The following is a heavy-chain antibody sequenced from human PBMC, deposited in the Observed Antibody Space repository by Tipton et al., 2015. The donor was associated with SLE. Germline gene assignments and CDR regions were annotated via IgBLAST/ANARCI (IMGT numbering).Heavy chain of an antibody. J-gene: IGHJ3*02. CDR3: ARWIEVPATANSDAFDI. CDR1: GESISNSDYY. D-gene: IGHD2-2*01. CDR2: IHHSGRT. V-gene: IGHV4-39*07. Sequence: TLSLTCTVSGESISNSDYYWGWIRQPPGKGLEWNGNIHHSGRTYYNPSLISRPTMSGDTSNNQLSLRLSSVTAADTAVYYCARWIEVPATANSDAFDIWGQGTMVTVSS.